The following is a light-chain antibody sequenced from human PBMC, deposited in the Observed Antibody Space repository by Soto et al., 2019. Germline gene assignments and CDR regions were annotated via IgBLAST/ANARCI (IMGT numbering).Light chain of an antibody. CDR1: QSISNY. CDR2: DAS. V-gene: IGKV3-11*01. J-gene: IGKJ1*01. Sequence: EVLLTQSTASLSLSPGESAPPSCRASQSISNYLGWYQQRPGQAPRLLIYDASKRAIGIPARFSGSGSGTDFTLTISSLEPEDFAVYYCQQRSNWPKTFGQGTKVDIK. CDR3: QQRSNWPKT.